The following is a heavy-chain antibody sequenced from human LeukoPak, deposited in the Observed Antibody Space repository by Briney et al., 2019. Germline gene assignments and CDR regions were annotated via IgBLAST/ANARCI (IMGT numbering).Heavy chain of an antibody. V-gene: IGHV1-46*01. CDR1: GYTFTSYY. D-gene: IGHD3-22*01. J-gene: IGHJ4*02. Sequence: GASVKVSCKASGYTFTSYYMHWVRQAPGQGLEWMGIINPSGGSTSYAQKFQGRVTMTRDTSTSSVYMELSSLRSEDTAVYYCARTDYYDSSGYLFDYWGQGTLVTVSS. CDR2: INPSGGST. CDR3: ARTDYYDSSGYLFDY.